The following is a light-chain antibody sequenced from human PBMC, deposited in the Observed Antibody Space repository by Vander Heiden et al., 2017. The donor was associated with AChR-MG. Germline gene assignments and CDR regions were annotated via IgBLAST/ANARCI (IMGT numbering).Light chain of an antibody. V-gene: IGKV2-28*01. CDR3: MQALQTPLT. J-gene: IGKJ4*01. CDR1: QSLLHSTGFNF. CDR2: MGF. Sequence: EIVMTQSPLSLAVTPGEPASISCRSSQSLLHSTGFNFVDWYLQKPGQSPQLLIYMGFNRASGVPDRFSGSGSGTDFTLKISRVETEDVGVYYCMQALQTPLTFGGGTRVEIK.